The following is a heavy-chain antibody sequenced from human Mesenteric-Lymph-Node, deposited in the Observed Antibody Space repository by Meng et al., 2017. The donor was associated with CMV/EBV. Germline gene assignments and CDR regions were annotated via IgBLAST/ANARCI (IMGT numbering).Heavy chain of an antibody. CDR2: IYYTGST. D-gene: IGHD5-12*01. J-gene: IGHJ3*02. V-gene: IGHV4-59*01. Sequence: GSLRLSCSVTGGPISTYYWNWIRQPPGKGLEWIGYIYYTGSTKYNPSLKSRVTISLDTSKNQFSLKLNSVTAADTAVYYCARETIVANDAFDIWGQGTMVTVSS. CDR3: ARETIVANDAFDI. CDR1: GGPISTYY.